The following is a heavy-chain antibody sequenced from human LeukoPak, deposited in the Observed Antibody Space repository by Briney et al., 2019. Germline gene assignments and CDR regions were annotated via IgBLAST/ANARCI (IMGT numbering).Heavy chain of an antibody. CDR1: GGSISSYY. V-gene: IGHV4-39*01. CDR3: ARQTVGASPFDY. J-gene: IGHJ4*02. D-gene: IGHD1-26*01. CDR2: IYYSGST. Sequence: SETLSLTCTVSGGSISSYYWGWIRQPPGKGLEWIGSIYYSGSTYYNPSLKSRVTISVDTSKNQFSLKLSSVTAADTAVYYCARQTVGASPFDYWGQGTLVTVSS.